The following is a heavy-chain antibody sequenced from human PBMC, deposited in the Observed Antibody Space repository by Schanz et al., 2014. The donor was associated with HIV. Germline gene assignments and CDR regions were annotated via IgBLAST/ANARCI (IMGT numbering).Heavy chain of an antibody. Sequence: DVQLVESGGGVVRPGGSLRLSCAASGFTFSDSAMQWVRQAAGKGLEWVGRIRTRAKSYSTAYGASVRGRFTISRDDSKNMAYLHMNSLKIEDTAVYYCIRHVEYARSYWGQGILVSVSS. D-gene: IGHD1-1*01. CDR3: IRHVEYARSY. CDR1: GFTFSDSA. J-gene: IGHJ4*02. V-gene: IGHV3-73*01. CDR2: IRTRAKSYST.